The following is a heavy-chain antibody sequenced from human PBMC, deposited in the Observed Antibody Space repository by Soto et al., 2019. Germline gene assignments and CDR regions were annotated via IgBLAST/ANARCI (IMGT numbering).Heavy chain of an antibody. J-gene: IGHJ4*02. CDR2: ISYSGST. Sequence: NPSETLSLTCTVSGGSISSGDYYWSWIRQPPGRGLEWIGYISYSGSTYYNPSLKSRVTISADTSKNQFSLRMNSMIAADTAVYYCARADPDASVGYWGQGTLVTVSS. V-gene: IGHV4-61*08. CDR1: GGSISSGDYY. D-gene: IGHD2-15*01. CDR3: ARADPDASVGY.